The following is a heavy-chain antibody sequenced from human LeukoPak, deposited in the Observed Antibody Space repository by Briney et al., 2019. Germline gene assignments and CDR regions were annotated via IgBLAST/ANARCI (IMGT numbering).Heavy chain of an antibody. CDR1: GDSVSSTSKR. CDR2: IYHSGST. CDR3: ARVSVGAQTNRFDP. D-gene: IGHD1-26*01. V-gene: IGHV4-30-2*01. J-gene: IGHJ5*02. Sequence: SETLSLTCTVSGDSVSSTSKRWDWIRQPRGKGREWIGYIYHSGSTYYNPSLKTRVTISVDRSKNQFSLKLSSVTAAATAVYSCARVSVGAQTNRFDPWGQGTLVTVSS.